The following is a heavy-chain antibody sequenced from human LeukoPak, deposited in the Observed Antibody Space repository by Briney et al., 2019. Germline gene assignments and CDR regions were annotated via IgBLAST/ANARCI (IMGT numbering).Heavy chain of an antibody. CDR3: TRWAENDAFDI. J-gene: IGHJ3*02. V-gene: IGHV3-73*01. Sequence: GGSLRLSCAVSGFTFSGSAMHWVRQASGKGMEWVGQIRSKTKNYATTCAASVKGRFTISRDESKNTAYLQMNSLKNEDTAVYYCTRWAENDAFDIWGQGTMVTVSS. CDR1: GFTFSGSA. CDR2: IRSKTKNYAT.